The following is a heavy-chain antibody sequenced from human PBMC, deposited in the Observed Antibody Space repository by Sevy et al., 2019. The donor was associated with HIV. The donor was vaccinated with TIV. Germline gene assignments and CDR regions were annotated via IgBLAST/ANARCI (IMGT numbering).Heavy chain of an antibody. CDR3: VRDGGNY. V-gene: IGHV3-21*01. D-gene: IGHD1-26*01. CDR2: MTSSSSYI. CDR1: GITFSYST. Sequence: GGSLRLSCAASGITFSYSTMNWVRQAPGKGLEWVSLMTSSSSYILYADSVKGRFTISRDNAKKSVFLQMNSLGVEETAVYYCVRDGGNYWGQGTLVTVSS. J-gene: IGHJ4*02.